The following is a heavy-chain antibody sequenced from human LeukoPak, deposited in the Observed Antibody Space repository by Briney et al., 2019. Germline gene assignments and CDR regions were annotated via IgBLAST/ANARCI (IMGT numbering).Heavy chain of an antibody. CDR1: GGTFSSYA. D-gene: IGHD6-13*01. J-gene: IGHJ4*02. CDR3: ARVEADRIAAAGTEHYFDY. Sequence: SVTVSCKASGGTFSSYAISWVRQAPGQGLEWMGGIIPIFGTANYAQKFQGRVTTTADESTSTAYMELSSLRSEDTAVYYCARVEADRIAAAGTEHYFDYWGQGTLVTVSS. V-gene: IGHV1-69*01. CDR2: IIPIFGTA.